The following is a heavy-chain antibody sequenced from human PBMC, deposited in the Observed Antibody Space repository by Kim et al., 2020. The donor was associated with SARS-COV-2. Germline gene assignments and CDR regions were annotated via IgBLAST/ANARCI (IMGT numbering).Heavy chain of an antibody. CDR2: INHNGST. D-gene: IGHD6-13*01. CDR3: ARSPGDSRSWYNRGWFDP. V-gene: IGHV4-34*01. Sequence: SETLSLTCAVYGGSFSGYYWSWIRQPPGKGLEWIGEINHNGSTNYNPSLKSRVTISVDTSKNQFSLKLSSVTAADTAVYYCARSPGDSRSWYNRGWFDPWGQGTLVTVSS. J-gene: IGHJ5*02. CDR1: GGSFSGYY.